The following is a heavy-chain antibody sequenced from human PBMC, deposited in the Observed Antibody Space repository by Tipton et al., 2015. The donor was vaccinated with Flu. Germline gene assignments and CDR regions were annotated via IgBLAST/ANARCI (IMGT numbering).Heavy chain of an antibody. CDR1: GGSISSGSYY. V-gene: IGHV4-61*02. Sequence: TLSLTCTVSGGSISSGSYYWSWIRQPAGKGLEWIGRIYTSGSTNYNPSLKSRVTISVDTSKNQFSLKLSSVTAADTAVYYCARDGEADYHDSSGLNWFDPWGQGTLVTVSS. D-gene: IGHD3-22*01. CDR3: ARDGEADYHDSSGLNWFDP. J-gene: IGHJ5*02. CDR2: IYTSGST.